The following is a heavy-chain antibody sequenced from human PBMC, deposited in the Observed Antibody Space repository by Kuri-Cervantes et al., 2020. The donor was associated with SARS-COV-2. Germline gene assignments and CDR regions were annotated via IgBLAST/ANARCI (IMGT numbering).Heavy chain of an antibody. D-gene: IGHD1-26*01. CDR1: GGSFSGYY. Sequence: SETLSLTCAVYGGSFSGYYWSWIRQSPGKGLEWIGEINHSGSTNYNPPLKSRVTISLETSKNQFSRNLSSVTAADTAVYYCARGEWDVVLDWGQGTLVTVSS. J-gene: IGHJ4*02. V-gene: IGHV4-34*01. CDR3: ARGEWDVVLD. CDR2: INHSGST.